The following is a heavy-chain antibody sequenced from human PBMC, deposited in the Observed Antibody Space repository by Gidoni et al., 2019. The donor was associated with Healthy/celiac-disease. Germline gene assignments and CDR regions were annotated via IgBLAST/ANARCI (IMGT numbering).Heavy chain of an antibody. V-gene: IGHV3-53*01. J-gene: IGHJ4*02. D-gene: IGHD6-25*01. CDR2: IYSGGST. CDR3: ARDYAATGY. Sequence: VLEWVSVIYSGGSTYYADSVKGRFTISRDNSKNTLYLQMNSLRAEDTAVYYCARDYAATGYWGQGTLVTVSS.